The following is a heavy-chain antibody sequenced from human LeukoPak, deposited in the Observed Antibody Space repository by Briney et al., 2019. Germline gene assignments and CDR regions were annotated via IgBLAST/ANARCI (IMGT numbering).Heavy chain of an antibody. CDR3: ARSYCSSTSCYAVGAFDI. CDR1: GGSISSSSFY. CDR2: IYYSGST. J-gene: IGHJ3*02. D-gene: IGHD2-2*01. V-gene: IGHV4-39*01. Sequence: SETLSLTCTVSGGSISSSSFYWGWIRQPPGKGLEWIGSIYYSGSTYYNPSLKSRVTISVDTSKNQFSLKLNSVTAADTAVYYCARSYCSSTSCYAVGAFDIWGQGTMVTASS.